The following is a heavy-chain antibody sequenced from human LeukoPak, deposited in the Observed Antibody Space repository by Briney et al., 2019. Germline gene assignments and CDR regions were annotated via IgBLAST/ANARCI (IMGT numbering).Heavy chain of an antibody. J-gene: IGHJ4*02. V-gene: IGHV5-51*01. CDR1: GYRFATYW. CDR3: ANGLKPYYFDY. Sequence: GESLKISCKGSGYRFATYWIGWVRQMPGKGLEWMGIIYPGDSDTRYSPSFQGQVTISADKSISTAYLQWSSLKASDTAMYYCANGLKPYYFDYWGQGTLVTVSS. CDR2: IYPGDSDT. D-gene: IGHD3-16*01.